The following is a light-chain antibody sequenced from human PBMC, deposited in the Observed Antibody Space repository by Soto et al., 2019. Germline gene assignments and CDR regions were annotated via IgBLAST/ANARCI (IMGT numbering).Light chain of an antibody. J-gene: IGKJ3*01. CDR2: GAS. V-gene: IGKV3-20*01. CDR1: QSVSSSY. CDR3: QQYGSSPLFT. Sequence: EXXXTQSXGXXXLSPGERATLSCXASQSVSSSYLAWYQQKPGQAPRLLIYGASSRATGIPDRFSGSGSGTDFTLTISRLEPEDFAVYYCQQYGSSPLFTFGPGTKVDIK.